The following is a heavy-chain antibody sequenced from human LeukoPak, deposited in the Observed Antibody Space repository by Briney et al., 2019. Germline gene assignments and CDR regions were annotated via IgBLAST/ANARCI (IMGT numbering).Heavy chain of an antibody. CDR1: GFTFSSYT. D-gene: IGHD2-2*01. CDR2: ITSSSSYI. Sequence: GGSLRLSCAASGFTFSSYTMNWVRQAPGKGLEWVSSITSSSSYIYYADSVKGRFTISRHNAKNSLYLQMDSLRAEDTAVYYCARLGYCSSTSCPKPFDYWGQGTLVTVSS. J-gene: IGHJ4*02. CDR3: ARLGYCSSTSCPKPFDY. V-gene: IGHV3-21*06.